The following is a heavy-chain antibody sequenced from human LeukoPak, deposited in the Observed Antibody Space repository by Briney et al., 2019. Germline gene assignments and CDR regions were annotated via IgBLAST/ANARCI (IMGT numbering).Heavy chain of an antibody. CDR1: GFTFSSYA. D-gene: IGHD3-3*01. CDR3: APGGDHSAYDFWSGYYPYYFDY. J-gene: IGHJ4*02. V-gene: IGHV3-23*01. CDR2: ISGSGGST. Sequence: GGSLRLSCAASGFTFSSYAMSWVRQAPGKGLEWDSAISGSGGSTYYADSVKGRFTISRDNSKNTLYLQMNSLRAEDTAVYYCAPGGDHSAYDFWSGYYPYYFDYWGQGTLVTVSS.